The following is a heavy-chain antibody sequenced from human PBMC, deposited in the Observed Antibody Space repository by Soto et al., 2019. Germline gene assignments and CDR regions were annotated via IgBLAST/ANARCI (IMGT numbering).Heavy chain of an antibody. V-gene: IGHV4-4*02. CDR2: IYPSGTT. CDR1: GGSISSSNW. J-gene: IGHJ1*01. Sequence: QVQLQESGPGLVRPSGTLSLTCAVSGGSISSSNWWSWVRQPPGKGVEWIGEIYPSGTTNYNPSLKSRVTVSVDKSKNQFPLKLSSVTAADTAVYYWARIAAAGTYFHHWGQGTLLTVSS. CDR3: ARIAAAGTYFHH. D-gene: IGHD6-13*01.